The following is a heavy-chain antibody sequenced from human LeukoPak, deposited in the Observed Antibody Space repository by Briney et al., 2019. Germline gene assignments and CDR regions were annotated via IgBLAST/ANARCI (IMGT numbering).Heavy chain of an antibody. CDR2: INHSGST. J-gene: IGHJ5*02. CDR3: ARGYSSSWYFNWFDP. Sequence: PSETLSLTCAVYGGSFSSYYWSWIRQSLGKGLEWIGKINHSGSTNYNPSLKSRVTISVDTSKNQFSLKLTSVTAADTAVYYCARGYSSSWYFNWFDPWGQGTLVTVSS. CDR1: GGSFSSYY. D-gene: IGHD6-13*01. V-gene: IGHV4-34*01.